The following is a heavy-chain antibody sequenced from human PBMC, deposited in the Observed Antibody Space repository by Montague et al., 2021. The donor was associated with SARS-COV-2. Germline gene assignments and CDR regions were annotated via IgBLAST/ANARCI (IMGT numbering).Heavy chain of an antibody. D-gene: IGHD4-23*01. CDR3: ARSYGTTVVTRAFDY. V-gene: IGHV2-70*01. Sequence: PALVKPRQTLTLTCTFSGFSLSTSGMCVSWIRQPPGKALEWLTLIDWGDDKYYSTSLRTRLTISKDTSKNQVVLTMTNMDPVDTATYYCARSYGTTVVTRAFDYWGQGALVTVSS. J-gene: IGHJ4*02. CDR2: IDWGDDK. CDR1: GFSLSTSGMC.